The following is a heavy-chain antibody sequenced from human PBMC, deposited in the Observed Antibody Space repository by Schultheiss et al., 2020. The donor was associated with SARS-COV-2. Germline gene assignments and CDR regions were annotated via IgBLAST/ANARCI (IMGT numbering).Heavy chain of an antibody. CDR2: IYYSGST. J-gene: IGHJ6*02. V-gene: IGHV4-59*11. CDR1: GASITTHY. CDR3: ARAPGDFWSGYYTESYYYYGMDV. D-gene: IGHD3-3*01. Sequence: SETLSLTCTVSGASITTHYWTWIRQSPGKGLEWIGYIYYSGSTNYNPSLKSRVTISVDTSKNQFSLKLSSVTAADTAVYYCARAPGDFWSGYYTESYYYYGMDVWGQGTTVTVSS.